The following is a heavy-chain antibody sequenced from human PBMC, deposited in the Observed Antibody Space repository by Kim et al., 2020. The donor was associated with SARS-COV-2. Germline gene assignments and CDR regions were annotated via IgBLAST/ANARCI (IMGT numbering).Heavy chain of an antibody. V-gene: IGHV3-23*01. D-gene: IGHD3-10*01. Sequence: GATFYADSVKGRFIISRDNSKNTLHLQMNSLRAEDTAVYYCAKTILPDFWGQGTLVTVSS. J-gene: IGHJ4*02. CDR3: AKTILPDF. CDR2: GAT.